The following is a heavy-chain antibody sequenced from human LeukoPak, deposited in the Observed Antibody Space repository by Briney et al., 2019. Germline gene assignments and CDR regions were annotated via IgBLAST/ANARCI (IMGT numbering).Heavy chain of an antibody. J-gene: IGHJ4*02. D-gene: IGHD2-15*01. Sequence: GGSLRLSCAASRFTFSSYGMHWVRQAPGKGLEWVAFIRYDGSNKYYADSVKGRFTISRDNSENTLYLQMNSLRAEDTAVYYCAKDRAPYCSGGSCYSGFDYWGQGTLVTVSS. CDR2: IRYDGSNK. CDR3: AKDRAPYCSGGSCYSGFDY. CDR1: RFTFSSYG. V-gene: IGHV3-30*02.